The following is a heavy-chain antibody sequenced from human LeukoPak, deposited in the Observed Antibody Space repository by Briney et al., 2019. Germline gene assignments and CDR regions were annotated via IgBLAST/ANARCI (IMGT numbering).Heavy chain of an antibody. V-gene: IGHV3-7*01. J-gene: IGHJ4*02. CDR2: IKQDGSEK. CDR3: ARQVESPTVDFDH. CDR1: EFIFSSYW. D-gene: IGHD4-23*01. Sequence: GGSLRLSCAASEFIFSSYWMNCVRQAPGKGLEWVANIKQDGSEKYYLDSVKGRFTISRDNAANSLYLQMHSLRAEDTAMYYCARQVESPTVDFDHWGRGTRVTVYS.